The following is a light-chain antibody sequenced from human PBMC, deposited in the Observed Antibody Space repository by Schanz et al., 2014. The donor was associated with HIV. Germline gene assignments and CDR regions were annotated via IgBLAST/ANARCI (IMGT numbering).Light chain of an antibody. V-gene: IGKV3-20*01. CDR3: QQYGSSPWT. J-gene: IGKJ1*01. CDR1: QSLSGSY. Sequence: EIVLTQSPGTLSLSPGERATLSCRASQSLSGSYLSWYQQKPGQAPRLLIYGASSRATGIPDRFSGSGSGTDFTLTISRLEPEDFAVYYCQQYGSSPWTFGQGTKVEI. CDR2: GAS.